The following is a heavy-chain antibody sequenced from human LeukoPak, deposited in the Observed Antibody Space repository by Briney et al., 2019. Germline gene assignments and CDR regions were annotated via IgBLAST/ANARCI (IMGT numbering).Heavy chain of an antibody. J-gene: IGHJ3*02. Sequence: KSSETLSLTCTVSGGSISSYYWSWIRQPPGKGLEWIGYIYYSGSTNYNPSLKSRVTISVDTSKNQFSLKLSSVTAADTAVYYCARINPMADAFDIWGQGTMVTVSS. CDR2: IYYSGST. CDR1: GGSISSYY. CDR3: ARINPMADAFDI. D-gene: IGHD3-10*01. V-gene: IGHV4-59*01.